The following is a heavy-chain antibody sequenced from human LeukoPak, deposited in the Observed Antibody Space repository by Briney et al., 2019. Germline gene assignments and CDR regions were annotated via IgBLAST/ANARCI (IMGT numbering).Heavy chain of an antibody. J-gene: IGHJ5*02. D-gene: IGHD3-9*01. CDR3: ARVRSRYFADRRNNWFDP. V-gene: IGHV1-2*02. CDR1: GYTFTGYY. Sequence: GASVKVSCKASGYTFTGYYMHWVRQAPGQGLEWMGWINPNSGGTNYAQKFQGRVTMTRDTSISTAYMELSRLRSDDTAVYYCARVRSRYFADRRNNWFDPWGQGTLVTVSS. CDR2: INPNSGGT.